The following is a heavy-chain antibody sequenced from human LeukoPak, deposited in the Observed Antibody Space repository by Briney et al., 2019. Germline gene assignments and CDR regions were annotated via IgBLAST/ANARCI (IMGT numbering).Heavy chain of an antibody. D-gene: IGHD3-3*01. CDR3: AGESMYHDFWSGGAEFDY. J-gene: IGHJ4*02. CDR2: IYPSGNT. Sequence: SETLSLTCTVSRGSTSTYYWSWIRQPAGKGLEWIGRIYPSGNTNFNPSLMSRVTIPVDTSKNQFSLKLSSVTAADTAVYYCAGESMYHDFWSGGAEFDYWGQGTLVTVSS. V-gene: IGHV4-4*07. CDR1: RGSTSTYY.